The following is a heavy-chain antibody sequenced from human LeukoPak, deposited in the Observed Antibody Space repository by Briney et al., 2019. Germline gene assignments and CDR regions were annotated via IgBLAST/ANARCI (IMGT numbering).Heavy chain of an antibody. Sequence: GGSLRLSCAASGFTFSSYAIHWVRQTTGKGLEWVSAIGTAGDTYYPDPVRGRFTLSRENAKNSLFLQMNSLRAGDTAVYYCARLASTGGLDYWGQGTLVTVSS. CDR2: IGTAGDT. D-gene: IGHD7-27*01. V-gene: IGHV3-13*04. CDR1: GFTFSSYA. CDR3: ARLASTGGLDY. J-gene: IGHJ4*02.